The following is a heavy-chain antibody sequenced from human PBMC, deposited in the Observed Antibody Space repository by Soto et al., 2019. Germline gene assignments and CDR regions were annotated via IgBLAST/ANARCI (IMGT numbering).Heavy chain of an antibody. D-gene: IGHD4-17*01. Sequence: ASVKVSCKASGYTFTGYYMHWVRQAPGQGLEWMGWINPNSGGTNYAQKFQGWVTMTRDTSISTAYMELSRLRSDDTAVYYCARVPSATTLSYYYGMDVWGQGTTVTVSS. CDR1: GYTFTGYY. J-gene: IGHJ6*02. CDR3: ARVPSATTLSYYYGMDV. CDR2: INPNSGGT. V-gene: IGHV1-2*04.